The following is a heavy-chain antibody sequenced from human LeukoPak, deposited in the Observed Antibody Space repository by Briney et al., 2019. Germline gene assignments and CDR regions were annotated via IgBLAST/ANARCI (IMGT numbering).Heavy chain of an antibody. CDR1: GYTFTSYA. CDR3: AIENSSGWNYFDY. CDR2: ISAYNGNT. V-gene: IGHV1-18*01. Sequence: ASVKVSCKASGYTFTSYAMNWVRQAPGQGLEWMGWISAYNGNTNYAQKLQGRVTMTTDTSTSTAYMELRSLRSDDTAVYYCAIENSSGWNYFDYWGQGTLVTVSS. D-gene: IGHD6-19*01. J-gene: IGHJ4*02.